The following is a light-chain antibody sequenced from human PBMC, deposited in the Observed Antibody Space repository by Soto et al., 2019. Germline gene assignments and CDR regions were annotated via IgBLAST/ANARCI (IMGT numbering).Light chain of an antibody. Sequence: AIQMTQSPSSLSASVGDRVTITCRASQDIRTELGWYQQKPGNAPKLLIYATSILQSGVPSRFSGIGSGTDFTLTISSLQPEDFATYYCLQDYSYPRPFGQGTKVEIK. V-gene: IGKV1-6*01. J-gene: IGKJ1*01. CDR3: LQDYSYPRP. CDR1: QDIRTE. CDR2: ATS.